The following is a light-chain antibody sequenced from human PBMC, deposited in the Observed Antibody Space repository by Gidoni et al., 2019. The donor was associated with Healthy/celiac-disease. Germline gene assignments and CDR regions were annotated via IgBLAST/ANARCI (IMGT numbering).Light chain of an antibody. CDR2: AAS. Sequence: DIQMTQSPSSLSAFVGDRVTITCRASQSISSYLNWYQQKPGKAPKVLIYAASSLQSGVPSRFSGSGSGTDFTLTIRSLQPEDFATYYCQQSYGTPITFXXXTRLEIK. J-gene: IGKJ5*01. CDR1: QSISSY. V-gene: IGKV1-39*01. CDR3: QQSYGTPIT.